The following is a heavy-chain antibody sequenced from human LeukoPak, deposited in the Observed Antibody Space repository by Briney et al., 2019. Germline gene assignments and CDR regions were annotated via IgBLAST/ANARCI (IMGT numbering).Heavy chain of an antibody. CDR2: INHSGST. D-gene: IGHD3-9*01. CDR3: ARGVLRYFGNYGMDV. J-gene: IGHJ6*02. V-gene: IGHV4-34*01. CDR1: GGSFSGYY. Sequence: PSETLSLTCAVYGGSFSGYYWSWIRQPPGKGLEWIGEINHSGSTNYNPSLKSRVTISVDTSKNQFSLKLSSVTAADTAVYYCARGVLRYFGNYGMDVWGQGTTVTVSS.